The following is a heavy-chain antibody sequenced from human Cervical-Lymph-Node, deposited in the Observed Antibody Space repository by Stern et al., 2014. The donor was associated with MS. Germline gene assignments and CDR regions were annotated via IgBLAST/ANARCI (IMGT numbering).Heavy chain of an antibody. D-gene: IGHD2-2*01. Sequence: EVQLVESGGGLVQPGGSLRLSCAASGFTFSTYAFSWVRQAPGKGLEWGSSISDRGVSPYYAVSVKGRFTISRDNSKSMLYLEMQSLRAEDTAVYHCAKDLGRGVVVVPLYGLDVWGQGTTVTVSS. J-gene: IGHJ6*02. CDR3: AKDLGRGVVVVPLYGLDV. CDR2: ISDRGVSP. CDR1: GFTFSTYA. V-gene: IGHV3-23*04.